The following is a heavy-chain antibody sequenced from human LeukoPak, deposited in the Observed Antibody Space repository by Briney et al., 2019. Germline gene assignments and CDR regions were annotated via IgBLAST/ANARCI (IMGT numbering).Heavy chain of an antibody. V-gene: IGHV3-7*01. J-gene: IGHJ5*02. CDR2: IHESGSYQ. CDR3: ARDIPGGASFLDQ. Sequence: GGSLRLSCAASGFTFNNYWMTWVRQAPGKGLEWVAHIHESGSYQSYVDSVKGRFTVSRDNTKSALYLQMSNLRAEDTAVYYCARDIPGGASFLDQWGQGTLVTVSS. D-gene: IGHD5-18*01. CDR1: GFTFNNYW.